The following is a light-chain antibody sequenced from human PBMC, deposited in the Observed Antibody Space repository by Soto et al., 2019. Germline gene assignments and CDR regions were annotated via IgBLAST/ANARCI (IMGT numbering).Light chain of an antibody. Sequence: QSVLTQPPSASGSPGQAVTISCTGTKNDIGVYDFGSWYQHHPGKAPRLIIYEVVQRPSGVPDRVSGSKSGNTASLTVSGRQAADEADYFCKSYAGSNPYVFVSGTKVTVL. CDR2: EVV. CDR3: KSYAGSNPYV. J-gene: IGLJ1*01. V-gene: IGLV2-8*01. CDR1: KNDIGVYDF.